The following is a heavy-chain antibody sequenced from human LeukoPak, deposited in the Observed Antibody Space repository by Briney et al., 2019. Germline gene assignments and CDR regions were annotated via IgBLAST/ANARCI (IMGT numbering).Heavy chain of an antibody. J-gene: IGHJ4*02. D-gene: IGHD3-9*01. V-gene: IGHV4-39*01. Sequence: PSETLSLTCTVSGGSVSSSIYYWGWIRQPPEKGLEWIGRIYYSGSTSYNPSLKSRATISVDTSKNQFSLKLTSVTAADTAVYYCASRNDILTGYVFDFWGQGTLVTVSS. CDR2: IYYSGST. CDR1: GGSVSSSIYY. CDR3: ASRNDILTGYVFDF.